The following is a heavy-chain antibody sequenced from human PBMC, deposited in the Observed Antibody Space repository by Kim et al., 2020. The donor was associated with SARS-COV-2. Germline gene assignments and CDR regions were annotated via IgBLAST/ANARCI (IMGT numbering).Heavy chain of an antibody. CDR3: AKGPTYYYDSSGYIDY. CDR2: ISYDGSNK. Sequence: GGSLRLSCAASGFTFSSYGMHWVRQAPGKGLEWVAVISYDGSNKYYADSVKGRFTISRDNSKNTLYLQMNSLRAEDTAVYYCAKGPTYYYDSSGYIDYWGQGTLVTVSS. D-gene: IGHD3-22*01. V-gene: IGHV3-30*18. J-gene: IGHJ4*02. CDR1: GFTFSSYG.